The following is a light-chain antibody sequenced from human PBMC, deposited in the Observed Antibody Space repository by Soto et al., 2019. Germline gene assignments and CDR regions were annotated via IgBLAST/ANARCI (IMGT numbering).Light chain of an antibody. CDR3: QQADSFPLT. Sequence: DIQMTQIPSTLSASVGDTVTITCRASHGISTWLAWYQQKSGKAPKLLIYDASRLESGVPPRFSGSGSGTDFTLTISSLQPEDFATYYCQQADSFPLTFGGGTKVDIK. V-gene: IGKV1-12*01. CDR2: DAS. J-gene: IGKJ4*01. CDR1: HGISTW.